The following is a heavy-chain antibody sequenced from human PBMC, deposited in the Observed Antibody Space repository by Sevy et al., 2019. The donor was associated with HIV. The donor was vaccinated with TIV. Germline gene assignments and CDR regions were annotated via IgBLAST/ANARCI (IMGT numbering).Heavy chain of an antibody. CDR3: ARDLGIMGYSYGCFDY. Sequence: GGSLRLSCAASGFTFSSYWMSWVRQAPGKGLEWVANIKQDGSEKYYVDSVKGRFTTSRDNAKNSLYLQMNSLRAEDTAVYYCARDLGIMGYSYGCFDYWGQGTLVTVSS. CDR2: IKQDGSEK. CDR1: GFTFSSYW. V-gene: IGHV3-7*03. D-gene: IGHD5-18*01. J-gene: IGHJ4*02.